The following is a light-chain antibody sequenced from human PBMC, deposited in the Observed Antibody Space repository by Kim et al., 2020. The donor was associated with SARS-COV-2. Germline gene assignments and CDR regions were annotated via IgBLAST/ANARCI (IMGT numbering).Light chain of an antibody. CDR2: AVS. V-gene: IGKV1-5*01. Sequence: PLAATVGHTLTITCRASQSITSGLAWYQQKPGKAPKLLIYAVSNLSSGVPSRFSGSGSGTQFSLTIRSLQPDDFATYYCQQHNGYFGGGTKVDIK. CDR1: QSITSG. CDR3: QQHNGY. J-gene: IGKJ4*01.